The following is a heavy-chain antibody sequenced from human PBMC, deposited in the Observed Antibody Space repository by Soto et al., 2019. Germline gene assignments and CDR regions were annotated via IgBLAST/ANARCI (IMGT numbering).Heavy chain of an antibody. V-gene: IGHV4-39*02. CDR1: GGSISSRSNY. J-gene: IGHJ1*01. CDR2: VYYTGGT. D-gene: IGHD1-26*01. CDR3: AREGPPIRAHNTPEYFQQ. Sequence: SETLSLTCTVSGGSISSRSNYWGWIRQPPGKGLEWIGSVYYTGGTYYNPSLKSRVAISIDMSKNQFSLELSFVTAADTAVYYCAREGPPIRAHNTPEYFQQWGQGTLVTVSS.